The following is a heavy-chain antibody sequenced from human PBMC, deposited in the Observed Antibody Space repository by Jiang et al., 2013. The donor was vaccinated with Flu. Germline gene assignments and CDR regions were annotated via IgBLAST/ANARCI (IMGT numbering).Heavy chain of an antibody. V-gene: IGHV4-39*01. CDR2: IYYSGRT. CDR1: GGSISSKTSY. Sequence: ETLSLTCTVSGGSISSKTSYWGWIRQSPGKGLEWIGSIYYSGRTYYNPSLKSRVTISADTSKIQFSLNLSSVTAADTAVYYCARNPVRVVGVYWYFDLWGRGTLVTVSS. J-gene: IGHJ2*01. CDR3: ARNPVRVVGVYWYFDL. D-gene: IGHD1-26*01.